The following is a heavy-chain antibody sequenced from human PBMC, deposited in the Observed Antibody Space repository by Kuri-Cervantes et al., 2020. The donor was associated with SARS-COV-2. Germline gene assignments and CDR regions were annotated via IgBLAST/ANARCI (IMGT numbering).Heavy chain of an antibody. J-gene: IGHJ4*02. CDR1: GYTFTSYD. Sequence: ASVKVSCKASGYTFTSYDINWVRQATGQGLEWMGMVKTDSGNTLYAQIFQDRVTMTRDTSTSTAYMELSSLRSEDTAVYYCARGPHYDSGQIFDYWGQGTLVTVSS. V-gene: IGHV1-8*02. D-gene: IGHD3-3*01. CDR2: VKTDSGNT. CDR3: ARGPHYDSGQIFDY.